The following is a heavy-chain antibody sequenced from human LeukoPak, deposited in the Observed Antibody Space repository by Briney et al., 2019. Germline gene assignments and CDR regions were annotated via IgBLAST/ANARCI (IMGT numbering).Heavy chain of an antibody. J-gene: IGHJ4*02. D-gene: IGHD3-10*01. V-gene: IGHV3-30*04. Sequence: GGSLRLSCAASGFTFSSYAMHWVRQAPGKGLEWVAVISYDGSNKYYADSVKGRFTISRDNSKNTLYLQMNSLRAEDTAVYYCARESVRGPIADYWGQGTLVTVSS. CDR2: ISYDGSNK. CDR3: ARESVRGPIADY. CDR1: GFTFSSYA.